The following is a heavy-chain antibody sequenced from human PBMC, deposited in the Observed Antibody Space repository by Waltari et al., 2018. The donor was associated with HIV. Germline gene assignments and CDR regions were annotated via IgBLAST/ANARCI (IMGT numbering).Heavy chain of an antibody. V-gene: IGHV4-38-2*01. Sequence: QVQLQESGPGLVKPSETLSLICAVSAYSINRGSYWGWIRQPPGKGLEYIGSVDRSGSTYYNPSLKSRVTISVDTSKNQFSLKVSSVTAADTAVYYCARVPHYYDGSGPPVLDYFDYWGQGTLVTVSS. CDR3: ARVPHYYDGSGPPVLDYFDY. CDR1: AYSINRGSY. CDR2: VDRSGST. D-gene: IGHD3-22*01. J-gene: IGHJ4*02.